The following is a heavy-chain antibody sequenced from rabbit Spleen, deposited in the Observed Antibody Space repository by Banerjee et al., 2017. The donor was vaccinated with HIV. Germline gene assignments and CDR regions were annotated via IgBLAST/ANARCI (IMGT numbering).Heavy chain of an antibody. J-gene: IGHJ3*01. V-gene: IGHV1S45*01. Sequence: QEQLVESGGGLVKPGASLTLTCTASGFSFSSSYDMCWVRQAPGKGLEWIGYIYTGSGNIYYASWAKGRFTISKTSSTTVSLQMTRLTAADTATYFCARDTGSSFSSYGMDLWGQGTLVTVS. D-gene: IGHD8-1*01. CDR2: IYTGSGNI. CDR1: GFSFSSSYD. CDR3: ARDTGSSFSSYGMDL.